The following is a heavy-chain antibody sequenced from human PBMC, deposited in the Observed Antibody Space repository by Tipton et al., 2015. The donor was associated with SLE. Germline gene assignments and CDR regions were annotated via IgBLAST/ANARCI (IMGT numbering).Heavy chain of an antibody. CDR2: IYYSGST. Sequence: TLSLTCSVSGDSISSHYWSWIRQPPGKGLEWIGYIYYSGSTNNNPSLESRVTISVDTSKNQFSLKLTSVTAADTAVYYCARDRYFFDAESYDNAFDIWGRGTMVTVSS. CDR3: ARDRYFFDAESYDNAFDI. CDR1: GDSISSHY. J-gene: IGHJ3*02. D-gene: IGHD3-9*01. V-gene: IGHV4-59*11.